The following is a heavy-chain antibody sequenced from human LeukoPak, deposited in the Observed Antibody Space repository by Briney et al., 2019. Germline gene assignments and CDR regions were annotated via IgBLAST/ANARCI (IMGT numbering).Heavy chain of an antibody. V-gene: IGHV3-23*01. CDR2: ISGDGRDT. CDR1: GFTFSSYA. CDR3: ARRSGIAVAGAFDY. J-gene: IGHJ4*02. D-gene: IGHD6-19*01. Sequence: PGGSLRLSCAASGFTFSSYAMSWVRQAPGRGLQWVSSISGDGRDTFYADSVKGRFTVSRDNSKTTMFLQMNSLRAEDTAVYYCARRSGIAVAGAFDYWGQGTLVTVSS.